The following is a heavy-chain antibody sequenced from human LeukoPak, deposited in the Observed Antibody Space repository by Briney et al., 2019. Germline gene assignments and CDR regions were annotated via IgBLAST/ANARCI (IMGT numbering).Heavy chain of an antibody. D-gene: IGHD3-22*01. Sequence: SETLSLTCGVYGGSFSDYYWSWIRQSPGKGLEWIGSIYYSGSTYYNSSLKSRVTISVDTSKNQFSLKLSSVTAADTAVYYCASSPGSAYSPTGWFDSWGQGTLVTASS. CDR3: ASSPGSAYSPTGWFDS. CDR2: IYYSGST. J-gene: IGHJ5*01. CDR1: GGSFSDYY. V-gene: IGHV4-34*01.